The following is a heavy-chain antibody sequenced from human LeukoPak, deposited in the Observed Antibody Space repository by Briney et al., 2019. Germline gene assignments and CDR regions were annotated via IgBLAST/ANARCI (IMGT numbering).Heavy chain of an antibody. CDR1: GYTFTSYG. CDR2: ISAYNGNT. CDR3: ATCSRWCSVGRFDY. V-gene: IGHV1-18*01. D-gene: IGHD2-8*02. Sequence: ASVKVSCKASGYTFTSYGISWVRQAPGQGLEWMGWISAYNGNTNYAQKLQGRVTMTTDTSTSTAYMELRSLRSDDTAVYYCATCSRWCSVGRFDYWGQGTLVTVSS. J-gene: IGHJ4*02.